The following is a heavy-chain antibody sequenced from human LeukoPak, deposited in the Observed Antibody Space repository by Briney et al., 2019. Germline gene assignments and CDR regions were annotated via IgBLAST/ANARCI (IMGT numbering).Heavy chain of an antibody. CDR1: GYSFATYW. CDR3: ARGLYCSGGLCYLSD. Sequence: GESLKISCKDSGYSFATYWIGWVRQMPGKGLEWMGIIHPGDSDTTYSPSFQGQVTISADKSISTAYLQWSSLKASDTAMYYCARGLYCSGGLCYLSDWGQGTLVTVSS. J-gene: IGHJ4*02. D-gene: IGHD2-15*01. V-gene: IGHV5-51*01. CDR2: IHPGDSDT.